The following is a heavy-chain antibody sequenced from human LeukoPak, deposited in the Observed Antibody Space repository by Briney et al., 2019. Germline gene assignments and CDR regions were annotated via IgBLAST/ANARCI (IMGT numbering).Heavy chain of an antibody. D-gene: IGHD2-8*01. CDR2: INPSGGST. J-gene: IGHJ5*02. CDR1: GYTFTSYY. Sequence: ASVKVSCKASGYTFTSYYMHWVRQAPGQGLEWMGIINPSGGSTSYAQKFQGRVTMTRDTSTSTVYMELSSLRSEDTAVYYCARGTLGYCTNGVCYTTWFDPWGQGTLVTVSS. CDR3: ARGTLGYCTNGVCYTTWFDP. V-gene: IGHV1-46*01.